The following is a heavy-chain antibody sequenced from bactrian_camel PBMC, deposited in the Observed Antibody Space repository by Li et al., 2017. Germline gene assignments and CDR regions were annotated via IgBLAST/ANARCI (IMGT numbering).Heavy chain of an antibody. Sequence: HVQLVESGGGLVQPGGSLRLSCVASRATSGFPFMAWFRQTPGAEREGVAAASFRLRTTNYAASVKGRFTLSKDGDKEAQYLQMNNLKPEDTAMYYCAARRHGECYFWANNWSRATWYDHWGQGTQVTVS. CDR1: RATSGFPF. CDR3: AARRHGECYFWANNWSRATWYDH. CDR2: ASFRLRTT. D-gene: IGHD8*01. J-gene: IGHJ4*01. V-gene: IGHV3S53*01.